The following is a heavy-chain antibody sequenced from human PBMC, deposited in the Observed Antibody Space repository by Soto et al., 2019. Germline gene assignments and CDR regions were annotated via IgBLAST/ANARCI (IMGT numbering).Heavy chain of an antibody. J-gene: IGHJ4*02. CDR2: ISSSSSYT. CDR1: GFTFSDYY. V-gene: IGHV3-11*05. CDR3: ARDSVYYGDYAVNYFDY. D-gene: IGHD4-17*01. Sequence: QVQLVESGGGLVKPGGSLRLSCAASGFTFSDYYMSWIRQAPGKGLEWVSYISSSSSYTNYADSVKGRFTISRDNAKNSLYLQMNSLRAEDTAVYYCARDSVYYGDYAVNYFDYWGQGTLVTVSS.